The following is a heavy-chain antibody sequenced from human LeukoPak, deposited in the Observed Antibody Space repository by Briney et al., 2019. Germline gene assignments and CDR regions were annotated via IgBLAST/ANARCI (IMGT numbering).Heavy chain of an antibody. CDR1: GYTFTSYD. D-gene: IGHD3-9*01. J-gene: IGHJ4*02. V-gene: IGHV1-8*01. CDR3: ARDGNDILTGYYFDY. Sequence: ASVKVSCKASGYTFTSYDINWVRQATGQGLEWMGWMNPNSGNTGYAQKFQGRVTMTRNTYISTAYMELSSLRSEDTAVYYCARDGNDILTGYYFDYWGQGTLVTVSS. CDR2: MNPNSGNT.